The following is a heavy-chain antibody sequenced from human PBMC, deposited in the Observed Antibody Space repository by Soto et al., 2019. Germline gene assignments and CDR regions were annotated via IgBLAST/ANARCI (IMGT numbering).Heavy chain of an antibody. CDR3: ARGLGSNKYDYYAIDV. D-gene: IGHD7-27*01. CDR2: IIPIVAAT. J-gene: IGHJ6*02. Sequence: QVQLVQSGAEVKKPGSSVKVSCKAAGGTFTNHAVSWVRQAPGQGLEWMGGIIPIVAATTYAQKFQGSVTMTADKSTSTAYMELSSLTFDDTAMYYCARGLGSNKYDYYAIDVWGQGTTVTVSS. V-gene: IGHV1-69*06. CDR1: GGTFTNHA.